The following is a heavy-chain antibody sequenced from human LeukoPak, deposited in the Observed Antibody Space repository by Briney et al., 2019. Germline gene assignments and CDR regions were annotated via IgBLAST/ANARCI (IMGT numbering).Heavy chain of an antibody. J-gene: IGHJ4*02. CDR1: GGXMSSYY. V-gene: IGHV4-59*12. Sequence: PSETLSLTCTVSGGXMSSYYWXWXXXPPGXXXXXXGXVNLXGSTNYNPSLKSRVAISVDKSENHISLKLTSVTAADTAVYYCAREGGPYRPLDYSGQGTLVTVAS. CDR2: VNLXGST. CDR3: AREGGPYRPLDY.